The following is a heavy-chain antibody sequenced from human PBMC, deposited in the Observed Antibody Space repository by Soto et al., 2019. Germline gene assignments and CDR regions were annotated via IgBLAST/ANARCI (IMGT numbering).Heavy chain of an antibody. CDR2: ISAYNGNT. D-gene: IGHD2-15*01. Sequence: VSVKVSCKASGYTFTSYGISWVRQAPGQGLEWMGWISAYNGNTNYAQKLQGRVTMTTDTSTSTAYMELRSLRSDDTAVYYCASSYCSGGSCYLKSFDYWGQGTLVTV. CDR3: ASSYCSGGSCYLKSFDY. CDR1: GYTFTSYG. J-gene: IGHJ4*02. V-gene: IGHV1-18*01.